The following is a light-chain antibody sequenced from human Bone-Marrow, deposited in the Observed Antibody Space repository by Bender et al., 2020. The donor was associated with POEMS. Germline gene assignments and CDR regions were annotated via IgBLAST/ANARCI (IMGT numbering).Light chain of an antibody. Sequence: QSALTQPASVSGSPGQSITISCSGSNSDVGGNDHVSWYQHHPGKAPKLMIFDVSHRPTGVSYRFSGSKSGNTASLTISGLQAEDEADYHCSSYTGSSTLVFGGGTKLTVL. CDR1: NSDVGGNDH. V-gene: IGLV2-14*03. J-gene: IGLJ2*01. CDR3: SSYTGSSTLV. CDR2: DVS.